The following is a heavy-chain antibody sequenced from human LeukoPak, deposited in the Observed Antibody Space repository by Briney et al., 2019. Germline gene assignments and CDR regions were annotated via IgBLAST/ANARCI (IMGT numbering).Heavy chain of an antibody. CDR1: GFTFSNYT. Sequence: GGSLRLSCAASGFTFSNYTINWVRQAPGKGLEWVSSISSSSSYIYYADSVKGRFTISRDNAKNSLYLQMNSLRAEDTAVYYCARDPPGGSSGYYYFFDYWGQGTLVTVSS. CDR2: ISSSSSYI. J-gene: IGHJ4*02. V-gene: IGHV3-21*01. D-gene: IGHD3-22*01. CDR3: ARDPPGGSSGYYYFFDY.